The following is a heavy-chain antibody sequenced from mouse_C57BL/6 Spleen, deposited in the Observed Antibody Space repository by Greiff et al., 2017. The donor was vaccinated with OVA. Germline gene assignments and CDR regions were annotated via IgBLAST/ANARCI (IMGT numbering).Heavy chain of an antibody. J-gene: IGHJ2*01. Sequence: EVQLQESGPGLVKPSQSLSLTCSVTGYSITSGYYWNWIRQFPGNKLEWMGDISYDGSNNYNPSLKNRISITRDTSKNQFFLKLNSVTTEDTATDYCARAEKTGTGFDDWGQGTTLTVSS. V-gene: IGHV3-6*01. CDR3: ARAEKTGTGFDD. CDR1: GYSITSGYY. D-gene: IGHD4-1*01. CDR2: ISYDGSN.